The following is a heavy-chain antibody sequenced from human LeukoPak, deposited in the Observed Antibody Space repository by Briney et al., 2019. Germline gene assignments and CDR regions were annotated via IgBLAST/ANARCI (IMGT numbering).Heavy chain of an antibody. J-gene: IGHJ4*02. CDR2: INHSGST. CDR1: GGSFSGYY. D-gene: IGHD3/OR15-3a*01. CDR3: ARQTGSGLFILP. Sequence: PSETLSLTCAVYGGSFSGYYWSWIRQPPGKGLEWIGQINHSGSTNYNPSLKSRVIISADTSKNQFSLKLSSVTAADTAVYYCARQTGSGLFILPGGQGTLVTVSS. V-gene: IGHV4-34*01.